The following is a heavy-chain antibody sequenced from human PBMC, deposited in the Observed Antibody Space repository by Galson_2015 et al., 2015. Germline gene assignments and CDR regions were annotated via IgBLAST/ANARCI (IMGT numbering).Heavy chain of an antibody. D-gene: IGHD3-22*01. J-gene: IGHJ6*03. CDR1: GGSIYTGGYY. CDR3: ARVFSGWDYMDV. V-gene: IGHV4-31*03. CDR2: IFYSGTT. Sequence: LSLTCTVSGGSIYTGGYYWSWIRQNPGKGLEWIGCIFYSGTTYYNPSLKSRVTISVDMSKNQFSLKLTSVTAADTAVYYCARVFSGWDYMDVWGKGTTVTVSS.